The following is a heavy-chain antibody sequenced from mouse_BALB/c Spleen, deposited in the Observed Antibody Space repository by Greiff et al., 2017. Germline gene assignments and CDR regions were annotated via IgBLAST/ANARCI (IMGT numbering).Heavy chain of an antibody. Sequence: VQLQQPGAELVKPGASVKLSCKASGYTFTSYWMHWVKQRPGQGLEWIGEINPSNGRTNYNEKFKSKATLTVDKSSSTAYMQLSSLTSEDSAVYYCATNDGFAYWGQGTLVTVSA. CDR3: ATNDGFAY. J-gene: IGHJ3*01. CDR1: GYTFTSYW. CDR2: INPSNGRT. D-gene: IGHD2-12*01. V-gene: IGHV1S81*02.